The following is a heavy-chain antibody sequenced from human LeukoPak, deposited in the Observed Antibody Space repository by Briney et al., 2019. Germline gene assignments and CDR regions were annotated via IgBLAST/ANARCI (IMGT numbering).Heavy chain of an antibody. D-gene: IGHD6-6*01. CDR3: ARTGIAARPTVWFDP. V-gene: IGHV3-74*01. CDR1: GFTFSSYW. Sequence: GGSLRLSCAASGFTFSSYWMHWVRQAPGKGLVWVSHINSDGSSTNYADSVKGRFTISRDNAKNTLYLQMNSLRAEDTAVYYCARTGIAARPTVWFDPWGQGTLVTVST. CDR2: INSDGSST. J-gene: IGHJ5*02.